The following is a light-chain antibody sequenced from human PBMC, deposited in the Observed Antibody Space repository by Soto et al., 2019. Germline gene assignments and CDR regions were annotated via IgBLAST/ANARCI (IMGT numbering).Light chain of an antibody. V-gene: IGKV2-28*01. J-gene: IGKJ1*01. CDR2: LGS. CDR3: MQSLQTPRT. Sequence: DIVMTQSPLSLPVTPGEPASISCRSSQSPLHSDGYNYLDWYLQKPGQSPQLLIYLGSNRASGVPDRFRGSGSGTDFTLKISRVEAEDVGVYYCMQSLQTPRTFGQGTKVEIK. CDR1: QSPLHSDGYNY.